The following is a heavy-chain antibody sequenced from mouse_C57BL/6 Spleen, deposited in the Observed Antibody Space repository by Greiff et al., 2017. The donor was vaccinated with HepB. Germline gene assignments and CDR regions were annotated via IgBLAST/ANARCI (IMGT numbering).Heavy chain of an antibody. CDR2: IDPENGDT. V-gene: IGHV14-4*01. J-gene: IGHJ2*01. CDR1: GFNIKDDY. D-gene: IGHD3-2*02. Sequence: EVQLQQSGAELVRPGDSVKLSCTASGFNIKDDYMHWVKQRPEQGLEWIGWIDPENGDTEYASKFQGKATITADTSSNTAYLQLSSLTSEDTAVYYCTRHLRLRDYWGQGTTLTVSS. CDR3: TRHLRLRDY.